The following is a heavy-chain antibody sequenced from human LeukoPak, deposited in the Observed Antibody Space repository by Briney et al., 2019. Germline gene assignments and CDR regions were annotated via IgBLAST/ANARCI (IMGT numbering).Heavy chain of an antibody. D-gene: IGHD6-13*01. CDR3: AKRTSGSSWYSSDS. Sequence: GGSLRLSCAASGFTFSSFAMNWVRQAPGKGLEWVSTMSGDATSTYYADSVKGRFTISRDNSKNALYLQMNSLRADDTAVYYCAKRTSGSSWYSSDSWGQGALVTVSS. J-gene: IGHJ4*02. CDR2: MSGDATST. V-gene: IGHV3-23*01. CDR1: GFTFSSFA.